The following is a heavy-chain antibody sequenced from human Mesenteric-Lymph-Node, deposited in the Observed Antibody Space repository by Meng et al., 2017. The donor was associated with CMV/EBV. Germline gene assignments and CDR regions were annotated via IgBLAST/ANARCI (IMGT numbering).Heavy chain of an antibody. D-gene: IGHD3-3*01. CDR3: ARVDSYDFWSGHNWFDP. CDR2: ISASGSTI. Sequence: TFIRYAMSWVRQAPGKGLEWVSSISASGSTIYYADSVRGRFTISRDNSKNTVYLQMNSLRAEDTAVYYCARVDSYDFWSGHNWFDPWGQGTLVTVSS. V-gene: IGHV3-23*01. J-gene: IGHJ5*02. CDR1: TFIRYA.